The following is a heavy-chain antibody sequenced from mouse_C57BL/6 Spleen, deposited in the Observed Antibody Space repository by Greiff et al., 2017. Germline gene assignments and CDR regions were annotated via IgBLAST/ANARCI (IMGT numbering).Heavy chain of an antibody. J-gene: IGHJ2*01. CDR1: GYTFTSYW. D-gene: IGHD2-3*01. CDR2: IDPSDSYT. Sequence: QVQLQQPGAELVMPGASVKLSCKASGYTFTSYWMHWVKQRPGQGLEWIGEIDPSDSYTNYNQKFKGKSTLTVDKSSSTAYMQLSSLTSEDSAVYYCARSGDGYSYLDYWGQGTTLTVSS. CDR3: ARSGDGYSYLDY. V-gene: IGHV1-69*01.